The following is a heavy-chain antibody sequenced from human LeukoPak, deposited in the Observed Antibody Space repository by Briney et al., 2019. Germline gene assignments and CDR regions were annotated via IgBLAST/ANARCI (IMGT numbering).Heavy chain of an antibody. Sequence: PSQTLSLTCAVSGASITSGDYSWNWMRQPPGRGLEWIGYIYHTGNTYYNPSLKSRVTISVDTSKNQFSLKLSSVTAADTAVYYCAAHSSGYLTAFDYWGQGTLVTVSS. CDR3: AAHSSGYLTAFDY. J-gene: IGHJ4*02. D-gene: IGHD3-22*01. CDR2: IYHTGNT. CDR1: GASITSGDYS. V-gene: IGHV4-30-2*02.